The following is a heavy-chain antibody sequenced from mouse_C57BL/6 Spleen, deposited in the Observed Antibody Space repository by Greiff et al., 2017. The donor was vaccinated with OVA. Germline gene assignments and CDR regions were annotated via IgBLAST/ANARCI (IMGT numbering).Heavy chain of an antibody. V-gene: IGHV5-16*01. J-gene: IGHJ2*01. Sequence: DVKLVESEGGLVQPGSSMKLSCTASGFTFSDYYMAWVRQVPEKGLEWVANINYDGSSTYYLDSLKSRFIISRDNAKNILYLQRSSLKSEDTATYYCARDDGYYFDYWGQGTTLTVSS. CDR1: GFTFSDYY. CDR3: ARDDGYYFDY. CDR2: INYDGSST.